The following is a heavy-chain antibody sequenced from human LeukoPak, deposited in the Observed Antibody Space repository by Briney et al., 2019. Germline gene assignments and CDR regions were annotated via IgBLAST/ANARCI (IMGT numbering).Heavy chain of an antibody. D-gene: IGHD3-16*01. Sequence: MYWVRQAPGKGLEWVAFIRHDGSIKNYADSVKGRSTISRDNSKNTLYLQMNSLRAEDTAVYYCAKDSLADIDYWGQGTLVTVSS. J-gene: IGHJ4*02. CDR3: AKDSLADIDY. CDR2: IRHDGSIK. V-gene: IGHV3-30*02.